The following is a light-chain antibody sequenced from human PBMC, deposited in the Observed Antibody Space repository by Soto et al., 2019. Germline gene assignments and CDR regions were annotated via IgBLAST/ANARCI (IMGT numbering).Light chain of an antibody. CDR2: DAS. V-gene: IGKV3-15*01. J-gene: IGKJ5*01. Sequence: IVMTQSPATLSVSPGERATVSCRASQSVSSNLAWYQQKPGQAPRLLIYDASTRATGIPARFSGSGSGTDFTLTISSLQPEDFATYYCQQSYSTPITFGQGTRLEIK. CDR1: QSVSSN. CDR3: QQSYSTPIT.